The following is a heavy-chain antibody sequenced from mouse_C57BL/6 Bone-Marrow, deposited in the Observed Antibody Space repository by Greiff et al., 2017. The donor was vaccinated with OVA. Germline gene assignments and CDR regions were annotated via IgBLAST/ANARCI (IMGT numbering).Heavy chain of an antibody. J-gene: IGHJ4*01. D-gene: IGHD2-3*01. Sequence: EVQRVESGGGLVKPGGSLKLSCAASGFTFSDYGMHWVRQAPEKGLEWVAYISSGSSTIYYADTVEGRFTISRDNAKNTLFLQMTSLRSEDTAMYYCARRWLLRGYYAMDYWGQGTSVTVSS. CDR3: ARRWLLRGYYAMDY. CDR1: GFTFSDYG. CDR2: ISSGSSTI. V-gene: IGHV5-17*01.